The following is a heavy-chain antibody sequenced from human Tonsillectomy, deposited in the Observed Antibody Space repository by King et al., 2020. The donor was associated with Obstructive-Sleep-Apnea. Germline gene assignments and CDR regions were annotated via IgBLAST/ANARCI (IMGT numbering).Heavy chain of an antibody. CDR1: GYTFTSYG. CDR2: ISAYNGNT. Sequence: QLVQSGAEVKKPGASVKVSCKASGYTFTSYGISWVRQAPGQGLEWMGWISAYNGNTNYDQKLQGRVTMTTDTSTSTAYMGLRSLRSDDTAVYYCARDLFRYSSGWYAYWGQGTLVTVSS. V-gene: IGHV1-18*04. D-gene: IGHD6-19*01. CDR3: ARDLFRYSSGWYAY. J-gene: IGHJ4*02.